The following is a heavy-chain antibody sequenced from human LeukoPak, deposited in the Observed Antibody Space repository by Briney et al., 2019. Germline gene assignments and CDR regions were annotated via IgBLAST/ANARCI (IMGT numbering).Heavy chain of an antibody. V-gene: IGHV1-8*01. Sequence: GASVKVSCKASGYTFTSYDIHWVRQATGQGLEWMGWMNPNSGNTGYAQKFQGRVTMTRNTSISTAYMELSSLRSEDTAVYYCARGRYSSGRMGYYYYGMDVWGQGTTVTVSS. J-gene: IGHJ6*02. D-gene: IGHD6-19*01. CDR1: GYTFTSYD. CDR3: ARGRYSSGRMGYYYYGMDV. CDR2: MNPNSGNT.